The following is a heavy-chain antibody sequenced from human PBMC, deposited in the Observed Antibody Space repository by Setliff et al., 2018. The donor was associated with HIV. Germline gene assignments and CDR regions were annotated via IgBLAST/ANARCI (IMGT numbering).Heavy chain of an antibody. CDR1: GFTVSTYY. V-gene: IGHV3-21*06. CDR3: TSQGQNTFNI. CDR2: ISANSIHV. Sequence: GESLKISCAASGFTVSTYYMSWVRQAPGKGLEWVSSISANSIHVYYAESLKGRFTISRDNARNSLYLQMNSLRVEDTAMYYCTSQGQNTFNIWGQGTMVTVSS. J-gene: IGHJ3*02.